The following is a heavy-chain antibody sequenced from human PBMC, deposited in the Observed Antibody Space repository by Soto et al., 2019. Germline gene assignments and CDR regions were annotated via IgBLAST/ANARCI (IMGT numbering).Heavy chain of an antibody. D-gene: IGHD6-6*01. J-gene: IGHJ2*01. Sequence: QVQLQESGPGLVKPSQTLSLTCTVSGGSISSGGYYWSWIRQHPGKGLEWIGYIYYSGSTYYNPSLKSRVTXSXXXSXXQCSLKLSSVTAADTAVYYCARVPAVAARNWYFDLWGRGTLVTVSS. CDR2: IYYSGST. CDR3: ARVPAVAARNWYFDL. V-gene: IGHV4-31*03. CDR1: GGSISSGGYY.